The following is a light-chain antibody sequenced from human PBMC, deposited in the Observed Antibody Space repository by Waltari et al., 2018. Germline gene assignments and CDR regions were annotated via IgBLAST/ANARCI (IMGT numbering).Light chain of an antibody. V-gene: IGKV4-1*01. CDR1: QSVLYSSNNKNY. CDR2: WAS. J-gene: IGKJ1*01. Sequence: DIVMTQSPDSLAVSLGERATINCKSSQSVLYSSNNKNYLAWYQQKPGQPPKLLLYWASIRESGVPDRVSGSGSGTEFTLTISSLQAEDVAVYYCQQYDNTPPTFGQGTKVEIK. CDR3: QQYDNTPPT.